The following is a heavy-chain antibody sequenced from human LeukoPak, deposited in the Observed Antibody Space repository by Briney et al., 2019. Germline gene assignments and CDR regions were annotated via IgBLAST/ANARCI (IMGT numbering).Heavy chain of an antibody. CDR1: GFTLSSYW. CDR3: AREGYCSSTNCYPDY. CDR2: INREGSST. V-gene: IGHV3-74*01. Sequence: PGGSLRLSCAASGFTLSSYWMQWVRQDPGKGLVWVSRINREGSSTSYADSVKGRFTISRDNAKNTLYLQMNNLRAEDTAVYYCAREGYCSSTNCYPDYWGQGTLVTVSS. J-gene: IGHJ4*02. D-gene: IGHD2-2*01.